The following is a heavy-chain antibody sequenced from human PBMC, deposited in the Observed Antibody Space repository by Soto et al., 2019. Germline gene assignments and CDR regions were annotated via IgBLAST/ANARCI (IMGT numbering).Heavy chain of an antibody. D-gene: IGHD3-3*01. J-gene: IGHJ4*02. V-gene: IGHV4-34*01. CDR3: ARGSYDFWSGYYSRFDY. CDR1: GGSFSGYY. Sequence: SETLSLTCAVYGGSFSGYYWSWIRQPPGKGLEWIGEINHSGSTNYNPSLKSRVTISVDTSKNQFSLKLSSVTAADTAVYYCARGSYDFWSGYYSRFDYWGPGTLVTVSS. CDR2: INHSGST.